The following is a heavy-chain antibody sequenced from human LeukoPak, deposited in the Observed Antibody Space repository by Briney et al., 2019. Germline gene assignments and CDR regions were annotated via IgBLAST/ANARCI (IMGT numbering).Heavy chain of an antibody. J-gene: IGHJ3*02. CDR3: AKELLVGTAFDI. CDR2: ISGNGGDT. V-gene: IGHV3-23*01. Sequence: AGSLRLSCAASGLIFSSYVMSWVRQAPGPGLERVSTISGNGGDTYYTDSVKGRFAISCDNSKNTQFMLMISLRAEDMAVYYCAKELLVGTAFDIWGQGTMVTVSS. D-gene: IGHD7-27*01. CDR1: GLIFSSYV.